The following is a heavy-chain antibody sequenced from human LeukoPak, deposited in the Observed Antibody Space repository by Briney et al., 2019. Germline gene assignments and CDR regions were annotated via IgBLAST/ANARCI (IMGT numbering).Heavy chain of an antibody. D-gene: IGHD3-9*01. CDR3: ARVNDATGSMGY. CDR1: GFSFSSYS. CDR2: INSSSSII. Sequence: PGASLILSCAASGFSFSSYSMNWVRQAPGKRLEWVSYINSSSSIIYYADSVKGRFTISRDNGKNSLYLQMNGLRDEDTAVYYCARVNDATGSMGYWGQGALVTVSS. V-gene: IGHV3-48*02. J-gene: IGHJ4*02.